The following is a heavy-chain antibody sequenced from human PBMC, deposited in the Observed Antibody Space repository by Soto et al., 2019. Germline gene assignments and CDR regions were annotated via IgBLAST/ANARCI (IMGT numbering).Heavy chain of an antibody. CDR3: ARHLTNRYCSTTIFYLSPQYQYYMYV. V-gene: IGHV4-59*08. Sequence: SETLSLTCTVSGGSISSYYWSWIRQPPGKGLEWIGYIYYSGSTNYNPSLKSRVTISVDTSKNQFSLKLSSVTAADTAVYYCARHLTNRYCSTTIFYLSPQYQYYMYVRGQGTTVTVS. J-gene: IGHJ6*03. CDR1: GGSISSYY. D-gene: IGHD2-2*01. CDR2: IYYSGST.